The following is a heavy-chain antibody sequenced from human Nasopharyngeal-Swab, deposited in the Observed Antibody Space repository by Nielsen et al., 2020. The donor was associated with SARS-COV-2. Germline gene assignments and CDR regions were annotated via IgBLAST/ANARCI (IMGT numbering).Heavy chain of an antibody. J-gene: IGHJ6*02. D-gene: IGHD3-16*01. CDR3: AKDGVRLNGIDV. CDR1: GFTFSRYT. CDR2: ITGSGDAT. V-gene: IGHV3-23*01. Sequence: GGSLRLSGGASGFTFSRYTMSWVRQAPGRGLEWVSAITGSGDATNYADSVRGRFTISRDNSKSTLYLQMNSLRAEETAEYFCAKDGVRLNGIDVWGQGTTVTVSS.